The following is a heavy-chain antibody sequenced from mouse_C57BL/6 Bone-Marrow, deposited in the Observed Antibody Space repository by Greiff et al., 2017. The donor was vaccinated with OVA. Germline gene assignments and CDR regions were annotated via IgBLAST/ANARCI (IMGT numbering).Heavy chain of an antibody. V-gene: IGHV1-81*01. CDR3: ARLPYWYFDV. Sequence: QVHVKQSGAELARPGASVKLSCKASGYTFTSYGISWVKQRTGQGLEWIGEIYPRSGNTYYNEKFKGKATLTADKSSSTAYMELRSLTSEDSAVYFCARLPYWYFDVWGTGTTVTVSS. CDR2: IYPRSGNT. CDR1: GYTFTSYG. J-gene: IGHJ1*03.